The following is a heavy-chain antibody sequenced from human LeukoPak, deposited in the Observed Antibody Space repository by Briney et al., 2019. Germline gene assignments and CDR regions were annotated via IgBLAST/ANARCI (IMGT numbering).Heavy chain of an antibody. CDR3: ARAPLATRRRFDY. J-gene: IGHJ4*02. V-gene: IGHV4-61*02. D-gene: IGHD5-12*01. CDR1: GGSLSTGYYF. Sequence: SETLSLTCTVSGGSLSTGYYFWSWIRQAAGKGLEWIGRVNAGGSTNYNPSLKSRVTVSIDTSKNQLSLKLSSVTAADTAVYYCARAPLATRRRFDYWGQGTLVTVSS. CDR2: VNAGGST.